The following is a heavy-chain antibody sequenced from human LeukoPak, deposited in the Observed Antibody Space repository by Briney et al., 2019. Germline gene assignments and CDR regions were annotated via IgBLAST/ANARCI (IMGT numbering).Heavy chain of an antibody. J-gene: IGHJ4*02. Sequence: KSGGSLRLSCAASGFTFSSYSMNWVRQAPGKGLEWVSSISSSSSYIYYADSVKGRFTISRDIAKNSLYLQMNSLRAEDTAVYYCARLFASGAPFDYWGQGTLVTVSS. CDR2: ISSSSSYI. V-gene: IGHV3-21*01. CDR3: ARLFASGAPFDY. CDR1: GFTFSSYS. D-gene: IGHD1-26*01.